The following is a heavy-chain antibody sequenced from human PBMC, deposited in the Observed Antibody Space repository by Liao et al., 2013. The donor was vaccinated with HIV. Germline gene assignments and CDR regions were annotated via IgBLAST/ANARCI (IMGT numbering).Heavy chain of an antibody. CDR2: IYTSGNT. CDR1: GGSIRNYY. V-gene: IGHV4-4*07. CDR3: VRWRQWAADGLDAFDM. D-gene: IGHD6-13*01. Sequence: QVQLQESGPGLVKPSETLSLTCTVSGGSIRNYYWNWIRQPAGKGLEWIGRIYTSGNTNYNPSLYTRVTMSVDTSRNQVSLKLSSVTAADTAVYYCVRWRQWAADGLDAFDMWGQGTLVTVSS. J-gene: IGHJ3*02.